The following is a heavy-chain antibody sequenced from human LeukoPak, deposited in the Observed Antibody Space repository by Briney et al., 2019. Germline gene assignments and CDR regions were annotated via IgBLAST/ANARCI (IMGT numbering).Heavy chain of an antibody. D-gene: IGHD3/OR15-3a*01. J-gene: IGHJ4*02. CDR1: GVSISTYY. V-gene: IGHV4-59*01. Sequence: SETLSLTCTVSGVSISTYYWSWIRQPPGKGLEWIGYIYYSGNTNNNPSLRSRVTMSVDTSKNQFSLNLSSVTAADTAVYYCARVGRGNFDYWGQGTLVTVSS. CDR3: ARVGRGNFDY. CDR2: IYYSGNT.